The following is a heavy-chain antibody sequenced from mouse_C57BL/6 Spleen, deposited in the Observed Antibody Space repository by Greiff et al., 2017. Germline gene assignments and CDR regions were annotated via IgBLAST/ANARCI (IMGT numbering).Heavy chain of an antibody. J-gene: IGHJ3*01. CDR2: INPSSGYP. CDR1: GYTFTSYW. Sequence: QVHVKQSGAELAKPGASVKLSCKASGYTFTSYWMHWVKQRPGQGLEWIGYINPSSGYPKYNQKFKDKATLTADKASSTAYMQLSSLTYEDSAVYYCASGNWFAYWGQGTLVTVSA. CDR3: ASGNWFAY. V-gene: IGHV1-7*01. D-gene: IGHD1-1*01.